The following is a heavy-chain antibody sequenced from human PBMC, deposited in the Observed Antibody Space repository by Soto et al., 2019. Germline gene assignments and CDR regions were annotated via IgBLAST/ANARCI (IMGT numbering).Heavy chain of an antibody. D-gene: IGHD4-17*01. CDR3: ATNTVTKVDDY. J-gene: IGHJ4*02. CDR1: GFTFSNFW. V-gene: IGHV3-7*03. CDR2: IKQDGSET. Sequence: EVQLVESGGGFVQPGGSLRLSCTASGFTFSNFWMNWVRQAPGRGLEWVANIKQDGSETYYVDSVKGRFVISRDNAKNSLFLQMNSLTAEDTAVYYCATNTVTKVDDYWGQGTLVTVSS.